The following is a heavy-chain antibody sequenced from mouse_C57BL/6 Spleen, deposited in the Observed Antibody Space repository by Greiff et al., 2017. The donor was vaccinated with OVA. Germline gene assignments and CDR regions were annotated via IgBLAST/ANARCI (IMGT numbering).Heavy chain of an antibody. J-gene: IGHJ2*01. CDR3: ARDAPRAGFDY. CDR1: GFTFSDFY. V-gene: IGHV7-1*01. CDR2: SRNKANDYTT. Sequence: EVMLVESGGGLVQSGRSLRLSCATSGFTFSDFYMEWVRQAPGKGLEWIAASRNKANDYTTEYSASVKGRFIVSRDTSQSILYLQMNALRAEDTAIYYCARDAPRAGFDYWGQGTTLTVSS. D-gene: IGHD3-3*01.